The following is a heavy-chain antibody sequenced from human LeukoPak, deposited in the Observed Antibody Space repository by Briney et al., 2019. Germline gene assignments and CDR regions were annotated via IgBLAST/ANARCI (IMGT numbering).Heavy chain of an antibody. CDR1: GFTFSTYA. J-gene: IGHJ4*02. CDR2: VNDGGGDA. D-gene: IGHD3-9*01. Sequence: PGGSLRLSCAASGFTFSTYAMARVRQAPGKGLEWVSSVNDGGGDAYYADSVKGRFIISRDNSKNTLYLQMNSLRAEDTAVYYCAKYPLTLTGYYPVPFTDYWGQGTLVTVSS. CDR3: AKYPLTLTGYYPVPFTDY. V-gene: IGHV3-23*01.